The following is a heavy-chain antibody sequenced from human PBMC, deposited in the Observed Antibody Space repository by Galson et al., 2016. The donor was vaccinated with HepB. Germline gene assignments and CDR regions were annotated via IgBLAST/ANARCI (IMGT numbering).Heavy chain of an antibody. V-gene: IGHV1-69*13. Sequence: SVKVSCKASGGTFRINGISWVRQAPGQGLEWIGGIIPMFGAADYAQKFQGRVTITADESTNTAYMELSSLRSEDTAVYFCARTRTNAFDIWGQGTLVTVSS. CDR3: ARTRTNAFDI. J-gene: IGHJ3*02. CDR1: GGTFRING. CDR2: IIPMFGAA.